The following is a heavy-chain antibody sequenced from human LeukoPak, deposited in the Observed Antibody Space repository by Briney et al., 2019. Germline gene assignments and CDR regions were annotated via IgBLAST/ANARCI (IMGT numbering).Heavy chain of an antibody. CDR2: ISSSSSYI. Sequence: GGSLRLSCAASGFTFSSYSMNWVHQAPGKGLEWVSSISSSSSYIYYADSVKGRFTISRDNAKNSLYLQMNSLRAEDTAVYYCARAAALIRDAFDIWGQGTMVTVSS. J-gene: IGHJ3*02. CDR3: ARAAALIRDAFDI. CDR1: GFTFSSYS. D-gene: IGHD2-15*01. V-gene: IGHV3-21*01.